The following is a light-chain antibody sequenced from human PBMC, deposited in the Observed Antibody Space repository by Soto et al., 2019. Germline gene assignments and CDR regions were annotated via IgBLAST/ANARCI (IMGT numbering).Light chain of an antibody. CDR3: QQYGSSVYT. Sequence: EIVLTQSPGTLSLSPGEGASLSCKASQSVYNNYLAWYQHKPGRSPRLLIYGASTRAAGIPDRFSGSGSGTDFTLTITGLDPEAFAIYYCQQYGSSVYTFGQGTKVDIK. J-gene: IGKJ2*01. CDR2: GAS. V-gene: IGKV3-20*01. CDR1: QSVYNNY.